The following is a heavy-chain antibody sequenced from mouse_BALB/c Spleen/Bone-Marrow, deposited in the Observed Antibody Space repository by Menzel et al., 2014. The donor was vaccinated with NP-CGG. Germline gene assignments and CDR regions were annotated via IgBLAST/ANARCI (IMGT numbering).Heavy chain of an antibody. CDR3: ARQGYYGTGDY. V-gene: IGHV4-1*02. J-gene: IGHJ2*01. Sequence: EVNVVDSGGGLVQPGGSLKLSCAASGFDFSRYWMSWVRQAPGKGLEWIGEINPDSSTINYTPSLKDKFIISRDNAKNTLYLQMSKVRSEDTALYYCARQGYYGTGDYWGQGTTLTVSS. CDR2: INPDSSTI. D-gene: IGHD2-1*01. CDR1: GFDFSRYW.